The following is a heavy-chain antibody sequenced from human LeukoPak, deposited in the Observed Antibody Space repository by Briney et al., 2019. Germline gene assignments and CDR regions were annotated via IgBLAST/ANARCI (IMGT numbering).Heavy chain of an antibody. D-gene: IGHD4-17*01. V-gene: IGHV4-38-2*02. CDR3: ASTSYGDPLFDY. Sequence: SETLSLTCTVSGYSISSGYYWGWIRQPPGKGLEWIGSIYHSGSTYYNPPLKSRVTISVDTSKNQFSLKLSSVTAADTAVYYCASTSYGDPLFDYWGQGTLVTVSS. CDR2: IYHSGST. J-gene: IGHJ4*02. CDR1: GYSISSGYY.